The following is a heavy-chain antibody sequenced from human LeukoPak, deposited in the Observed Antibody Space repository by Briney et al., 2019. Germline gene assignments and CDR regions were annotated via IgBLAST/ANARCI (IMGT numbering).Heavy chain of an antibody. J-gene: IGHJ4*02. V-gene: IGHV3-64*01. D-gene: IGHD2-21*01. CDR1: GFTFSTYA. CDR2: ISSIGGTT. Sequence: PGGSLRLSCAASGFTFSTYALHWVRQVPGKGLEYVSAISSIGGTTYYANSVKGRFTISRDNSKNTLYLQMGSLKPEDTVVYYCARVGDNTAFDYWGQGTLVTVSS. CDR3: ARVGDNTAFDY.